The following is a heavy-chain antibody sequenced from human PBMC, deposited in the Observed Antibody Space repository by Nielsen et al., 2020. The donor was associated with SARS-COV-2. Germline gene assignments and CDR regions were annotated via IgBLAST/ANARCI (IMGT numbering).Heavy chain of an antibody. CDR1: GGSFSGYY. CDR3: ARAGSGWYVDY. D-gene: IGHD6-19*01. CDR2: INHSGST. V-gene: IGHV4-34*01. J-gene: IGHJ4*02. Sequence: SETLSLTCAVYGGSFSGYYWSWIRQPPGKGLEWIGEINHSGSTNYNPSLKSRVTISVDKSKNQFSLKLSSVTAADTAVYYCARAGSGWYVDYWGQGTLVTVSS.